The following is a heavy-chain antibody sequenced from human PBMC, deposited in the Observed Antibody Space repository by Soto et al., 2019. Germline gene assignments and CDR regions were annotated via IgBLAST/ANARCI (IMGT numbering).Heavy chain of an antibody. J-gene: IGHJ4*02. V-gene: IGHV1-3*01. CDR1: GYTFTSYA. D-gene: IGHD2-15*01. CDR2: INAGNGNT. CDR3: ARAGYCSGGSCYS. Sequence: ASVKVSCKASGYTFTSYAMHWVRQAPGQRLEWMGWINAGNGNTKYSQKFQGRVTITRDESTSTAYMELSSLRSEDTAVYYCARAGYCSGGSCYSWGQGTLVTVSS.